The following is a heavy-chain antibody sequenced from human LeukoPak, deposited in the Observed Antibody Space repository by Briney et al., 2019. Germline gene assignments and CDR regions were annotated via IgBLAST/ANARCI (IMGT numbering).Heavy chain of an antibody. J-gene: IGHJ4*02. CDR3: ARGAVAADFDC. D-gene: IGHD6-19*01. CDR1: GFTFSSYA. Sequence: PGGSLRLSCAASGFTFSSYAMSWVRQAPGKGLEWVSSISPGSSSTFYADSVKGRFTISRDNSRNTLYLQMNGLRTEDTAVYYCARGAVAADFDCWGQGTLVTVSS. V-gene: IGHV3-23*01. CDR2: ISPGSSST.